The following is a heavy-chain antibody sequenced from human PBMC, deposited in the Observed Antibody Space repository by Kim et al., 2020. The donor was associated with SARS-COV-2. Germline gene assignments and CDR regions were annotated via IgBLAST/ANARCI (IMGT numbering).Heavy chain of an antibody. CDR1: GFTFSSYG. D-gene: IGHD3-22*01. V-gene: IGHV3-30*18. J-gene: IGHJ1*01. CDR2: ISYDGSNK. CDR3: AKDAYYYELYFQH. Sequence: GGSLRLSCAASGFTFSSYGMHWVRQAPGKGLEWVAVISYDGSNKYYADSVKGRFTISRDNSKNTLYLQMNSLRAEDTAVYYCAKDAYYYELYFQHWGQGTLVTVSS.